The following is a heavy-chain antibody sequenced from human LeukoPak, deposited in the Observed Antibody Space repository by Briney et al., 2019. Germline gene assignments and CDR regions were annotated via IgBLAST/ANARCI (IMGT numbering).Heavy chain of an antibody. CDR3: ARGGIAARPNDY. J-gene: IGHJ4*02. Sequence: KTGGSLRLSCAASGFTFSSYSMNWVRQAPGKGLEWVSSISSSSSYIYYADSVKGRFTISRDNAKNSLYLQMNSLRAEDTAVYYCARGGIAARPNDYWGQGTLVTVSS. D-gene: IGHD6-6*01. CDR1: GFTFSSYS. V-gene: IGHV3-21*01. CDR2: ISSSSSYI.